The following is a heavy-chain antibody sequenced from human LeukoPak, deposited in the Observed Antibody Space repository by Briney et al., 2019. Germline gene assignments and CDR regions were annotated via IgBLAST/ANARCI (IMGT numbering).Heavy chain of an antibody. J-gene: IGHJ5*02. Sequence: SETLSLTCAVSGVAISSSEWWIWVRQPPGQGLEWIGEIHRDGRTRYNPSLKSRVTMSMDYSKNQFSLSVTSVTAADTAVYYCARGMIGAVAGTWWFDPWGQGTLVTVSS. CDR3: ARGMIGAVAGTWWFDP. D-gene: IGHD6-19*01. CDR1: GVAISSSEW. V-gene: IGHV4-4*02. CDR2: IHRDGRT.